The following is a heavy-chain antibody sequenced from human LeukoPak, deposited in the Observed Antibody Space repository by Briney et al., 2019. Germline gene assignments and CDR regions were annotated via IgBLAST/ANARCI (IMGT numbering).Heavy chain of an antibody. CDR2: VSGTDGST. CDR3: AKDRDVDRDYYFDY. V-gene: IGHV3-23*01. D-gene: IGHD5-12*01. J-gene: IGHJ4*02. CDR1: GFTFSSYW. Sequence: GGSLRLSCAASGFTFSSYWMSWVRQAPGKGLEWVSVVSGTDGSTYYADSVKGRFTISRDDSKNTLYLQMNSLRAEDTAVYYCAKDRDVDRDYYFDYWGQGTLVTVSS.